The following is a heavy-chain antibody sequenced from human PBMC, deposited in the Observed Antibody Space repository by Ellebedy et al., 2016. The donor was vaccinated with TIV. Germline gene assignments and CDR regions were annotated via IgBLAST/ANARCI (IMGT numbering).Heavy chain of an antibody. D-gene: IGHD2-21*02. CDR2: IYYSGST. Sequence: SGPTLVKPTQTLTLTCTFSGFSLSTSGMCVSWIRQPPGKGLEWIGYIYYSGSTNYNPSLKSRVTISVDTSKNQFSLKLSSVTAADTAVYYCARATCGGDCPFDYWGQGTLVTVSS. CDR3: ARATCGGDCPFDY. J-gene: IGHJ4*02. V-gene: IGHV4-61*08. CDR1: GFSLSTSGMC.